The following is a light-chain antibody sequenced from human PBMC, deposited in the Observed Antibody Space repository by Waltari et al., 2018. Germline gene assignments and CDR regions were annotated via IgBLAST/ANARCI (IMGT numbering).Light chain of an antibody. J-gene: IGLJ2*01. CDR1: SRDVGYYNY. CDR3: CSYAGSYILV. Sequence: QSALTQPRPVSGSPGQSVTISCTGTSRDVGYYNYVPWYQQRPGKAPRLILYDVTKRPSGVPDRFSGSKSGNTASLTISGLQAEDEADFYCCSYAGSYILVFGGGTKLTVL. CDR2: DVT. V-gene: IGLV2-11*01.